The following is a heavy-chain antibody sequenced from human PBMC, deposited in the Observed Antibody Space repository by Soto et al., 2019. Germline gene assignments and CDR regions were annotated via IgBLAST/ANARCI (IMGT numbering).Heavy chain of an antibody. CDR3: ARVPEY. J-gene: IGHJ4*02. Sequence: SETLSLTWTVSGGSSSSSSYYWGWIRQPPGKGLEWIGNMYHSGSTYYNPSLKSRVTISIDRSKNQFSLKLSSVTAADTAVYYCARVPEYWGQGILVTVSS. V-gene: IGHV4-39*07. D-gene: IGHD2-2*01. CDR1: GGSSSSSSYY. CDR2: MYHSGST.